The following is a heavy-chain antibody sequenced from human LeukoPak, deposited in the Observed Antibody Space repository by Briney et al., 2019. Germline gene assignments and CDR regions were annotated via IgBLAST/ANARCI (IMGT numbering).Heavy chain of an antibody. CDR2: ISSSSSYI. D-gene: IGHD4-17*01. Sequence: GGSLRLSCAASGFTFSSYSMNGVRQAPGKGLEWVSSISSSSSYIYYADSVKGRFTISRDNAKNSLYVQMNSLRAEDMAVYYCARDGDGDYVSDYWGQGTLVTVSS. V-gene: IGHV3-21*01. J-gene: IGHJ4*02. CDR1: GFTFSSYS. CDR3: ARDGDGDYVSDY.